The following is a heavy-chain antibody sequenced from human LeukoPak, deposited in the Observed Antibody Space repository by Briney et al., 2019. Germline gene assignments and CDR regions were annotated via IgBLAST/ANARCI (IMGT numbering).Heavy chain of an antibody. V-gene: IGHV1-2*02. CDR2: INPNSGGT. D-gene: IGHD6-19*01. Sequence: ASVKVSCKASGYTFTGYYMHWVRQAPGQGLEWMGWINPNSGGTNYAQKFQGRVTITADESTSTAYMELSSLRSEDTAVYYCARDTSSIAVADSNDDYWGQGTLVTVSS. J-gene: IGHJ4*02. CDR1: GYTFTGYY. CDR3: ARDTSSIAVADSNDDY.